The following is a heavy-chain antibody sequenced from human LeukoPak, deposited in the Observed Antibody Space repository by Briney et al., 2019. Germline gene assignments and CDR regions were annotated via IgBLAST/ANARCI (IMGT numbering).Heavy chain of an antibody. CDR3: ARTKWELPPKGAFDF. CDR2: ISSSSNYI. Sequence: GGSLRLSCAASGFTFSSYSMNWVRQAPGKGLEWVSSISSSSNYIYYADSVKGRFTTSRDNAKNSLYLQMDSLAVEDTAIYYCARTKWELPPKGAFDFWGQGTVVTVSP. V-gene: IGHV3-21*01. D-gene: IGHD1-26*01. J-gene: IGHJ3*01. CDR1: GFTFSSYS.